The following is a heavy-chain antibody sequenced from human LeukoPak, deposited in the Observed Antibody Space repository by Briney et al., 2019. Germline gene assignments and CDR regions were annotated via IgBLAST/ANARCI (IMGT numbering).Heavy chain of an antibody. D-gene: IGHD3-22*01. CDR2: ISSSSSYI. V-gene: IGHV3-21*01. Sequence: GGSLRLSCAASGFTFSSYAMSWVRQAPGKGLEWVSAISSSSSYIYYADSVKGRFTISRDNAKNSLYLQMNSLRAEDTAVYYCARTMWGDSSGYLYWGQGTLVTVSS. CDR3: ARTMWGDSSGYLY. CDR1: GFTFSSYA. J-gene: IGHJ4*02.